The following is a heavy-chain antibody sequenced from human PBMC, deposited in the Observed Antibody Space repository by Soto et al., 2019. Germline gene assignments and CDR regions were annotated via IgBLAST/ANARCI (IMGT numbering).Heavy chain of an antibody. CDR1: GVSITSDW. V-gene: IGHV4-59*01. CDR3: ARWDSNWFDH. D-gene: IGHD1-26*01. Sequence: EPLSLTCSVSGVSITSDWLSWIRQPPGKGLEWIGYIYYCAYNNYNPILKSRVTISGDTSQNPVSLKLNSVTTADTAVYYCARWDSNWFDHWVQGVLVTVSA. J-gene: IGHJ5*02. CDR2: IYYCAYN.